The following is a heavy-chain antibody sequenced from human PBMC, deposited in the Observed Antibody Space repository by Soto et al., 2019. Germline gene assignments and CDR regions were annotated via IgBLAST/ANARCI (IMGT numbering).Heavy chain of an antibody. D-gene: IGHD3-3*01. J-gene: IGHJ6*02. CDR3: VAFGAAYPYYYGMDV. CDR1: GFTFSSYE. CDR2: ISSSGSTI. V-gene: IGHV3-48*03. Sequence: EVQLVESGGGLVQPGGSLRLSCAASGFTFSSYEMNWVRQAPGKGLEWVSYISSSGSTIYYADSVKGRFTISRDNAKNSLYLQMNSLRAEDTAVYYCVAFGAAYPYYYGMDVWGQGTTVTVSS.